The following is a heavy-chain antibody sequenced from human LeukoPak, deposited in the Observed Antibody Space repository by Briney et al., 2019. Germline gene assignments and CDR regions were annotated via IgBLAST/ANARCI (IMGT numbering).Heavy chain of an antibody. CDR3: AMTDRYAGRPFDY. CDR2: FDPEDGEDGGT. CDR1: GYSLIEVA. D-gene: IGHD1-1*01. V-gene: IGHV1-24*01. Sequence: ASVKVSCKVSGYSLIEVAMHWVRQAPGKGLEWVGSFDPEDGEDGGTHYGQKFQGRVTMTEDASTDTAYMELSSLTSEDTAVYYCAMTDRYAGRPFDYWGQGTLVTVSS. J-gene: IGHJ4*02.